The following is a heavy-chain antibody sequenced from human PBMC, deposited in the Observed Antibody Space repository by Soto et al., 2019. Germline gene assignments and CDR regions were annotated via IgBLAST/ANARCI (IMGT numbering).Heavy chain of an antibody. CDR1: GYSFAGYW. D-gene: IGHD5-12*01. CDR2: IYPGDSDT. Sequence: PGESLKISCKGSGYSFAGYWIAWVRQRPGKGLDWMGIIYPGDSDTRYSPSFQGQVTISVDNSIDTAYLEWTTLRASDSAMYYCARHSLATQPGDYWGQGTRVTVSS. J-gene: IGHJ4*02. V-gene: IGHV5-51*01. CDR3: ARHSLATQPGDY.